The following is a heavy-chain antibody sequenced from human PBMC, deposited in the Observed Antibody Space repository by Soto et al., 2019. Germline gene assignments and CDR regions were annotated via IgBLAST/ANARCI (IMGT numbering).Heavy chain of an antibody. Sequence: ASVKVSCKASGYTFTGYYMHWVRQAPGQGLEWMGWINPNSGGTNYAQKFQGRVTMTRDTSISTAYMELSRLRSDDTAVYYCARVIAARHYYFDYWGQGTLVTVSS. CDR2: INPNSGGT. CDR3: ARVIAARHYYFDY. J-gene: IGHJ4*02. D-gene: IGHD6-6*01. CDR1: GYTFTGYY. V-gene: IGHV1-2*02.